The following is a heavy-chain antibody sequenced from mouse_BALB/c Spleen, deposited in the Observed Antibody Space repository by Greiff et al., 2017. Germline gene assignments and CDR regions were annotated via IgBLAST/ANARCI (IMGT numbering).Heavy chain of an antibody. D-gene: IGHD3-1*01. V-gene: IGHV3-8*02. CDR3: ATLQLGLNYYAMDY. Sequence: EVKLVESGPSLVKPSQTLSLTCSVTGDSITSGYWNWIRKFPGNKLEYMGYISYSGSTYYNPSLKSRISITRDTSKNQYYLQLNSVTTEDTATYYCATLQLGLNYYAMDYWGQGTSVTVSS. J-gene: IGHJ4*01. CDR2: ISYSGST. CDR1: GDSITSGY.